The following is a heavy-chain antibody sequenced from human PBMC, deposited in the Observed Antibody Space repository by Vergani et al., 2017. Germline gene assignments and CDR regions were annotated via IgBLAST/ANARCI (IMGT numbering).Heavy chain of an antibody. V-gene: IGHV4-30-4*01. Sequence: QVQLQESGPGLVKPSQTLSLTCTVSGGSISSGDYYWSWIRQPPGKGLGWIGYIYYSGSTYYNPSLKSRVTISVDTSKKQFSLKLSSVTAADTAVYYCAGVRRDDSSGYYYYYGMDVWGQGTTVTVSS. J-gene: IGHJ6*02. CDR2: IYYSGST. CDR1: GGSISSGDYY. D-gene: IGHD3-22*01. CDR3: AGVRRDDSSGYYYYYGMDV.